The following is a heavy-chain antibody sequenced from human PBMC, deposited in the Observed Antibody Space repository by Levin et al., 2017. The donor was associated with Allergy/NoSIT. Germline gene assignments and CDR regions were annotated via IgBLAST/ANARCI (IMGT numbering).Heavy chain of an antibody. Sequence: GESLKISCVVSGFTVSEAWMHWVRQAPGKGLEWVGRVKRTRNGGTTDFSASVNGRFTISRDDSKNMFYLQMNSLKTEDTAVYYCETDDFGGNWGQGTLVTVAS. CDR1: GFTVSEAW. J-gene: IGHJ4*02. V-gene: IGHV3-15*01. CDR2: VKRTRNGGTT. CDR3: ETDDFGGN. D-gene: IGHD4-23*01.